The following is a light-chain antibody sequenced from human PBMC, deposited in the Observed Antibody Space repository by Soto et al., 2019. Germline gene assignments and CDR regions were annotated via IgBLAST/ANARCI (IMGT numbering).Light chain of an antibody. CDR2: AVN. Sequence: QSALAQPPSASGSPGQSVTISCTGTSSHVGGYKYVSWYQQYPGKAPKLMIYAVNKRPSGVPDRFSGSKSGNTASLTVSGLQAEDEADYYCSSYAGSNNYVFGTGTKVTVL. V-gene: IGLV2-8*01. CDR3: SSYAGSNNYV. J-gene: IGLJ1*01. CDR1: SSHVGGYKY.